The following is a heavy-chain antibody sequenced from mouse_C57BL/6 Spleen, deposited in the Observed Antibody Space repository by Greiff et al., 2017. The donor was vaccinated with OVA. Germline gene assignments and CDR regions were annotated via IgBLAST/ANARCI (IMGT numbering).Heavy chain of an antibody. V-gene: IGHV5-4*01. J-gene: IGHJ2*01. D-gene: IGHD2-5*01. Sequence: EVKVVESGGGLVKPGGSLKLSCAASGFTFSSYAMSWVRQTPEKRLEWVATISDGGSYTYYPDNVKGRFTISRDNAKNNLYLQMSHLKSEDTAMYYCAREGIVTFDYWGQGTTLTVSS. CDR2: ISDGGSYT. CDR1: GFTFSSYA. CDR3: AREGIVTFDY.